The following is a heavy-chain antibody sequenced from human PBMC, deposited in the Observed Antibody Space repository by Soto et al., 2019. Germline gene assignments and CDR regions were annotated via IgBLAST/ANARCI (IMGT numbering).Heavy chain of an antibody. CDR2: INPSGGST. V-gene: IGHV1-46*01. CDR1: GYTFTSYY. J-gene: IGHJ4*02. Sequence: ASVKVSCKESGYTFTSYYMHWVRQAPGQGLEWMGIINPSGGSTSYAQKLQGRVTMTTDTSTSTAYMELRSLRSDDTAVYYCARDSSGWPLYWGQGTLVTVSS. CDR3: ARDSSGWPLY. D-gene: IGHD6-19*01.